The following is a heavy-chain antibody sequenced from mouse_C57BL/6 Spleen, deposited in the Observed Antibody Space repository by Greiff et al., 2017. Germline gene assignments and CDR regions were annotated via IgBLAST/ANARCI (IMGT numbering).Heavy chain of an antibody. D-gene: IGHD1-1*01. J-gene: IGHJ2*01. CDR3: ARHLLLRSYYFDY. V-gene: IGHV1-85*01. CDR2: IYPRGGST. CDR1: GYTFTSYD. Sequence: QVQLQQSGPELVKPGASVKLSCKASGYTFTSYDINWVKQRPGQGLEWIGWIYPRGGSTKYNEKFKGKATLTVDTSSSTSYMELHSLTSEDSAVSFCARHLLLRSYYFDYWGQGTTLTVSS.